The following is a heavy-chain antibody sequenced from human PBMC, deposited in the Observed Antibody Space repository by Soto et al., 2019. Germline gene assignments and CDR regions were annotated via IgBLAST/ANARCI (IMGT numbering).Heavy chain of an antibody. CDR1: GGSISSGGYY. Sequence: QVQLQESGPGLVKPSQTLSLTCTVSGGSISSGGYYWSWIRQHPGKGLEWIGYIYYSGSTYYNPSLKSRVTISVGTSKNQFSLKLSSVTAADTAVYYCARDHDGTGGNSAGVWFDPWGQGTLVTVSS. V-gene: IGHV4-31*03. CDR3: ARDHDGTGGNSAGVWFDP. CDR2: IYYSGST. D-gene: IGHD2-15*01. J-gene: IGHJ5*02.